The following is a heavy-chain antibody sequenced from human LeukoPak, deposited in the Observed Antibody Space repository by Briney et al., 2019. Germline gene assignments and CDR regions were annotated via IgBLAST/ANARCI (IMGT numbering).Heavy chain of an antibody. J-gene: IGHJ6*03. CDR3: ARVHYDSSGYYFDYYYYYMDV. D-gene: IGHD3-22*01. V-gene: IGHV4-59*01. CDR1: GGSISSYY. Sequence: KPSETLSLTCTVSGGSISSYYWSWIRQPPGKGLEWIGYIYYSGSTNYNPSLKSRVTISVDTSKNQFSLKLSSVPAADTAVYYCARVHYDSSGYYFDYYYYYMDVWGKGTTVTVSS. CDR2: IYYSGST.